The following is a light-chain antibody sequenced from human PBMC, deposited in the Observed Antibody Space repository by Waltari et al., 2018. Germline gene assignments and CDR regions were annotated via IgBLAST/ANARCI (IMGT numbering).Light chain of an antibody. Sequence: NFMLTQPHSVSESPGETVTISCTRSSGSISRNYMQWYQQRPGSAPTTVIYEDNERPSGVPDRFSGSIYGSSNSASLTISGLKTEDEADYYCQSYDGNNWVFGGGTKLTVL. V-gene: IGLV6-57*04. CDR2: EDN. J-gene: IGLJ3*02. CDR1: SGSISRNY. CDR3: QSYDGNNWV.